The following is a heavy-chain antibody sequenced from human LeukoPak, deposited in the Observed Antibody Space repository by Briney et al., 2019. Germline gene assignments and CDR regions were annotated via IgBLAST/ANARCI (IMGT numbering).Heavy chain of an antibody. CDR1: GVSTNRFY. D-gene: IGHD1-1*01. J-gene: IGHJ4*02. CDR3: VQTTGWPGFDY. V-gene: IGHV4-4*09. CDR2: IYSGVPT. Sequence: PSQTLSLTCTTSGVSTNRFYCSWVRHPPGKGQEWIGNIYSGVPTYFNPSFKSRVTISVDTSKNKFSLNLTSVTAADTAMYYCVQTTGWPGFDYWGQGILVTVSS.